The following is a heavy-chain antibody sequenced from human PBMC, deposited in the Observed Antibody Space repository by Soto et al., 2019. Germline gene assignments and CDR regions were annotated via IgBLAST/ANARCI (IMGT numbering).Heavy chain of an antibody. V-gene: IGHV6-1*01. CDR1: GDSVSSNSAA. D-gene: IGHD6-13*01. J-gene: IGHJ6*02. CDR2: TYYRSKWYN. Sequence: SQTLSLTCAISGDSVSSNSAAWNWIRQSPSRGLEWLGRTYYRSKWYNDYAVSVKSRITINPDTSKNQFSLQLNSVTPEDTAVYYCARMFEAAAGSNDYYYGMDVWGQGTTVTVSS. CDR3: ARMFEAAAGSNDYYYGMDV.